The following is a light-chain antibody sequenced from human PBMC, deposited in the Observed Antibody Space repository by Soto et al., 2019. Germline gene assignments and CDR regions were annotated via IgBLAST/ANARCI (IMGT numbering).Light chain of an antibody. CDR2: GAS. V-gene: IGKV3-15*01. CDR1: QSVSSN. Sequence: EIVMTQSPATLSVSPGERATLSCRASQSVSSNLAWHQQKPGQAPRLLIYGASTRATGIPARFSGSGSGTEFTLTISSLQSEDFAVYYCQQYNNWPVFGGGTKVEIK. J-gene: IGKJ4*01. CDR3: QQYNNWPV.